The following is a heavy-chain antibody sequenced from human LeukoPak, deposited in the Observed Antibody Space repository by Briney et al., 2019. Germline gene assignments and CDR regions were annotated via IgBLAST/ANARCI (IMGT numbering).Heavy chain of an antibody. J-gene: IGHJ4*02. CDR2: INHSGST. D-gene: IGHD3-16*01. Sequence: SETLSLTCAVYGGSFSGYYWSWIRQPPGKGLEWIGEINHSGSTNYNPSLKSRVTISVDTSKNQFSLKLSSVTAADTAVYYCARXPXLRXFVGEIYYFDYWGQGTLVTVSS. V-gene: IGHV4-34*01. CDR1: GGSFSGYY. CDR3: ARXPXLRXFVGEIYYFDY.